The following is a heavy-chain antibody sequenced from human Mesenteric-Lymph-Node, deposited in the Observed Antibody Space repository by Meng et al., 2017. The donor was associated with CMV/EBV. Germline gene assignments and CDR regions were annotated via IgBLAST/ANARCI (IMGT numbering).Heavy chain of an antibody. CDR3: ARHQRWLKSEGGFNY. D-gene: IGHD4-23*01. Sequence: QVQLQQWGEGLLSTSETRSLSCAVYGGSFGGYYWSWIRQPPGKGLEWIGEINHSGSTNYNPSLKSRVTISVDTSKNQFSLKLSSVTAADTAVYYCARHQRWLKSEGGFNYWGQGTLVTVSS. CDR2: INHSGST. V-gene: IGHV4-34*01. CDR1: GGSFGGYY. J-gene: IGHJ4*02.